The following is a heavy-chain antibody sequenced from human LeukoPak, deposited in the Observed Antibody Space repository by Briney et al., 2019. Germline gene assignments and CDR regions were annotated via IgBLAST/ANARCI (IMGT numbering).Heavy chain of an antibody. CDR1: GFRFTDYA. J-gene: IGHJ4*02. CDR2: ISDSGGSS. V-gene: IGHV3-23*01. Sequence: GGSLRLSCAASGFRFTDYAMSWVRQAPGKGLQWVSGISDSGGSSYYTDSVKGRFTISRDNAKNSLYLQMNSLRAEDTPVYYCVRDNSRGQSLGVIYWGQGSLVTVSS. D-gene: IGHD3-22*01. CDR3: VRDNSRGQSLGVIY.